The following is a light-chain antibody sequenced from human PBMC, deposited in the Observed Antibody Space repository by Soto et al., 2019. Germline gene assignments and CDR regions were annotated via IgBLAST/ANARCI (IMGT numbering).Light chain of an antibody. J-gene: IGKJ3*01. CDR2: DAS. Sequence: EIVLTQSPDTLSLSPGERATLSCRASKSFSRSYLAWYQQKPGQAPRLLIYDASNRATGIPARFSGSGSVTDFTLTISSLEPEDFAVYYCQQRSNWATFGPGTKVDI. CDR3: QQRSNWAT. CDR1: KSFSRSY. V-gene: IGKV3-11*01.